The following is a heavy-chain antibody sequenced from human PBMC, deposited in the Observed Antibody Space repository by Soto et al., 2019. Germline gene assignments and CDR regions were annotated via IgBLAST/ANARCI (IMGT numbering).Heavy chain of an antibody. V-gene: IGHV1-18*04. CDR2: ISTYNENM. Sequence: ASLPVSCKVSGSIFPINGIGCVRQAPGQGLEWMGWISTYNENMDTAPQLQGRLTMTTDTSTTTAYMELTNLKFDDTALYYCAYVGGYSTGDYSFDLWGQGNPVTVSA. J-gene: IGHJ4*02. CDR1: GSIFPING. CDR3: AYVGGYSTGDYSFDL. D-gene: IGHD5-18*01.